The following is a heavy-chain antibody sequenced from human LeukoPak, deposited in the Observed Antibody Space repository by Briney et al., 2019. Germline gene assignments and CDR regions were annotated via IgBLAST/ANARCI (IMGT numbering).Heavy chain of an antibody. V-gene: IGHV4-39*01. CDR2: IYIDGIT. J-gene: IGHJ6*02. D-gene: IGHD1-26*01. Sequence: SETLSLTCTVSGGSIRTDGSYWAWIRQPPGKGLEWIGSIYIDGITHYNSSLQSRVTLSIDTSKNQFSLKLTSVTAADTAVFYCARRFTRAWEYRYGMDVWGQGTAVTVSS. CDR1: GGSIRTDGSY. CDR3: ARRFTRAWEYRYGMDV.